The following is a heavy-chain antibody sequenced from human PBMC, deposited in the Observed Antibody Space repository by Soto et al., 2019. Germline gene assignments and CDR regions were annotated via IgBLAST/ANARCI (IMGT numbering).Heavy chain of an antibody. J-gene: IGHJ6*03. Sequence: EVQLVESGGGLVQPGGCLRLSCAASGYTVSSNYMSWVRQAPGKGLEWVSVIYSGGSTDYADSVKGRFTISRHNSKNTLYLQLNSLRAEDTAVYYCARDGTYCSSTSCYGGRYYYMDVWGKGTTVTVSS. CDR2: IYSGGST. D-gene: IGHD2-2*01. V-gene: IGHV3-53*04. CDR3: ARDGTYCSSTSCYGGRYYYMDV. CDR1: GYTVSSNY.